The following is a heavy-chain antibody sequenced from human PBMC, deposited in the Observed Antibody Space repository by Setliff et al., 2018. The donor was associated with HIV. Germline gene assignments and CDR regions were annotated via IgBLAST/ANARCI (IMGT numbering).Heavy chain of an antibody. V-gene: IGHV3-21*01. D-gene: IGHD6-19*01. CDR3: AREGATTAGFDI. J-gene: IGHJ3*02. Sequence: PGGSLRLSCAASGFMFGVDWMSWVRQTPGKGLEWVSSISSSGTYIYYADSVKGRFTISRDNAKNTVYLQMNSLRVDDTAIYYCAREGATTAGFDIWGHGTMVTVSS. CDR1: GFMFGVDW. CDR2: ISSSGTYI.